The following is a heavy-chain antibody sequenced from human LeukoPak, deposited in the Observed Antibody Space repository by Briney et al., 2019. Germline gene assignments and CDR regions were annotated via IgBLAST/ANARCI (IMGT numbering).Heavy chain of an antibody. V-gene: IGHV5-51*01. D-gene: IGHD3-22*01. CDR1: GYIFTSYW. J-gene: IGHJ4*02. CDR2: IYPGDSAT. Sequence: ESLKISCKGSGYIFTSYWIGWGRQMPGKGLEGMGIIYPGDSATISSPSFQGQVSISADKSISTAYLQWSSLKASDTAMYYCATKGHYYDSSGSPYYFDYWGQGTLVTVSS. CDR3: ATKGHYYDSSGSPYYFDY.